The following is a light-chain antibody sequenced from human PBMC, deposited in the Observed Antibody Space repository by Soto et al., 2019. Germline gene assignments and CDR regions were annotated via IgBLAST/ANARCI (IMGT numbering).Light chain of an antibody. CDR1: QDIGNY. J-gene: IGKJ4*01. CDR3: QQYDRLPLT. CDR2: DAS. Sequence: DIQMTQSPSSLSASVGDRVTITCQPSQDIGNYLNWYQVKPGKAPKLLIYDASSLETGVTLRFSGSSSKTDFTFTISSLQFEDVAPYYCQQYDRLPLTFGGGTKLEIK. V-gene: IGKV1-33*01.